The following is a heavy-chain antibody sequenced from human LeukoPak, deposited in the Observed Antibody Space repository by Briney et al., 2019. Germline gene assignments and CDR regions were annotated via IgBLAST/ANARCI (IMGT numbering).Heavy chain of an antibody. CDR3: ASSLLERRYYFDY. V-gene: IGHV4-31*03. D-gene: IGHD1-1*01. CDR1: GGSISSGGYY. Sequence: SSETLSLTCTVSGGSISSGGYYWSWIRQHPGKGLEWIGYIYYSGSTYYNPSLKSRVTISVDTSKDQFSLKLSSVTAADTAVYYCASSLLERRYYFDYWGQGTLVTVSS. CDR2: IYYSGST. J-gene: IGHJ4*02.